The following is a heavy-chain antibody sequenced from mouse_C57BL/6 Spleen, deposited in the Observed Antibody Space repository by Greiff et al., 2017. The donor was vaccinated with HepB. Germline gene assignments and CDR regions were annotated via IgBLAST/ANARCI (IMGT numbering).Heavy chain of an antibody. J-gene: IGHJ2*01. CDR1: GFSLTSYG. V-gene: IGHV2-6-1*01. CDR3: ARHCGAIYYGNYYFDY. Sequence: VQLQQSGPGLVAPSQSLSITCTVSGFSLTSYGVHWVRQPPGKGLEWLVVIWSDGSTTYNSALKSRLSISKDNSKSQVFLKMNSLQTDDTAMYYCARHCGAIYYGNYYFDYWGQGTTLTVSS. CDR2: IWSDGST. D-gene: IGHD2-1*01.